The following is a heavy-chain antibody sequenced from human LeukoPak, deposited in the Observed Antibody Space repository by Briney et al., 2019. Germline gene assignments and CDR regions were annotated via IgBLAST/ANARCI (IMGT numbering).Heavy chain of an antibody. V-gene: IGHV3-74*01. CDR1: GFTFSNFW. CDR3: ARVYETNGYLY. Sequence: GGSLRLSCAASGFTFSNFWMHWVRQAPGKGLVWVALIYGDGSFTRYADSAKGRFTISRDNAKNTVYLQVNSLRVEDTAVYYCARVYETNGYLYWGQGSLVTVSS. J-gene: IGHJ4*02. D-gene: IGHD3-22*01. CDR2: IYGDGSFT.